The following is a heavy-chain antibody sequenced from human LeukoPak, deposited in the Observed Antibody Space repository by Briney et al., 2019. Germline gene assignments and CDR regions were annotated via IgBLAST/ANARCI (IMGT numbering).Heavy chain of an antibody. V-gene: IGHV3-53*01. CDR3: ALLSGGTFDY. CDR1: GFVVTANY. J-gene: IGHJ4*02. D-gene: IGHD2/OR15-2a*01. CDR2: ISNGGDP. Sequence: GGSLRLSCAASGFVVTANYLAWARQAPGKGLEWVSTISNGGDPFYGDSVKGRSTISRDESTNTFSLQLDSLRVEDMGVYYCALLSGGTFDYWGQGTQVTVAS.